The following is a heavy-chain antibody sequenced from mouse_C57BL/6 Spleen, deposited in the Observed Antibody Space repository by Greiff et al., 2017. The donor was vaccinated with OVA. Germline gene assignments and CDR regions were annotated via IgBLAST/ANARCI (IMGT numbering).Heavy chain of an antibody. CDR3: ALGTSGTGNFDY. Sequence: VQLQQSGAELVRPGSSVKMSCKTSGYTFTSYGINWVKQRPGQGLEWIGYIYIGNGYTEYSEKFKGKATLTSDTSSSTAYMQLSSLTSEDSAIYFCALGTSGTGNFDYWGQGTTLTVSS. CDR1: GYTFTSYG. CDR2: IYIGNGYT. D-gene: IGHD4-1*01. J-gene: IGHJ2*01. V-gene: IGHV1-58*01.